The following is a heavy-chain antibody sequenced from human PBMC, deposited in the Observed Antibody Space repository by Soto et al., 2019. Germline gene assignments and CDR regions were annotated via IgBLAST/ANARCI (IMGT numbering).Heavy chain of an antibody. CDR2: IKQDGSEK. J-gene: IGHJ5*02. CDR3: ARSIAARLNWFDP. V-gene: IGHV3-7*01. D-gene: IGHD6-6*01. Sequence: EVQLVESGGSLVQPGGSLRLSCAASGFTFSSYWMSWVRQAPGKGLEWVANIKQDGSEKYYVDSVKGRFTISRDNAKNSLYLQMNSLRAEDTAVYYCARSIAARLNWFDPWGQGTLVTVSS. CDR1: GFTFSSYW.